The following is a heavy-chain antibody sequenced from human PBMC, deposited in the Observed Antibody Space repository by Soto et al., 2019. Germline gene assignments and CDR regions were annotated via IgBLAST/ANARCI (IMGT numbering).Heavy chain of an antibody. J-gene: IGHJ4*02. V-gene: IGHV3-30-3*01. CDR1: GFTFSSYA. CDR3: ARDGGTPKSPGDFDY. Sequence: QVQLVESGGGVVQPGRSLRLSCAASGFTFSSYAMHWVRQAPGKGLEWVAVILYDGSNKYYADSVKGRFTISRDNSKKTLYLQMNSLRAEDTAVYYCARDGGTPKSPGDFDYWGQGTLVTVSS. CDR2: ILYDGSNK. D-gene: IGHD2-15*01.